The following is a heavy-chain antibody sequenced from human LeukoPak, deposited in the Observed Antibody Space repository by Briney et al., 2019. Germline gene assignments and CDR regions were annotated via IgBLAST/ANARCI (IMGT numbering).Heavy chain of an antibody. CDR1: GFAFSSEW. J-gene: IGHJ6*03. CDR3: TRDFPGRFYYHVDV. V-gene: IGHV3-7*01. CDR2: MKQDGSEI. D-gene: IGHD3-10*01. Sequence: VGSLRLCYAPSGFAFSSEWKRSVPPAPGRWLERVANMKQDGSEIYYVDSVKGRLTISKENAKKSLYLQMNSLRAWVTGVYYCTRDFPGRFYYHVDVWGKGTTVTVSS.